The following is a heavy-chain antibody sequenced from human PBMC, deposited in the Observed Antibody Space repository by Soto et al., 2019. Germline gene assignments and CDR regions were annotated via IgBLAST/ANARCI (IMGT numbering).Heavy chain of an antibody. CDR2: ISGRGGYT. CDR1: GFTFSTYA. J-gene: IGHJ4*02. Sequence: EVQLLESGGGLVQPGGSLRLSCAASGFTFSTYAVSWVRQAPGKGLELVSAISGRGGYTYYADSVKGRFTISRDNSKNSLFPQMNPRRAERTAVYYWGKELHGGFFNYFVYWRQGTLVTVS. CDR3: GKELHGGFFNYFVY. V-gene: IGHV3-23*01. D-gene: IGHD4-17*01.